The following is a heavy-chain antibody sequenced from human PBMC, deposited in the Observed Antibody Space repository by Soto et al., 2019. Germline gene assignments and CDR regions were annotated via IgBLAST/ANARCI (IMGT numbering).Heavy chain of an antibody. CDR2: ISNDGNYI. Sequence: QVHLAESGGGVVQPGRSLRLSCAGSGFTFSSYAMHWVRQAPGKGLEWVAVISNDGNYIYYADSVKGRFTISRDNSKYTLYLQMNSLRGEDTAVYYCARGSKAGDGYNSVDYYYYGMDVWGQGTTVTVSS. CDR3: ARGSKAGDGYNSVDYYYYGMDV. V-gene: IGHV3-30*03. J-gene: IGHJ6*02. D-gene: IGHD5-12*01. CDR1: GFTFSSYA.